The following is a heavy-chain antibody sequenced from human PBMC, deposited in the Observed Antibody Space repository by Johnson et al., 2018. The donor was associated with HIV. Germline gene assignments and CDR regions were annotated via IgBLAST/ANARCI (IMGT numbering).Heavy chain of an antibody. CDR3: AMPYYFDSGVYQ. V-gene: IGHV3-20*04. CDR1: GFTFDDYG. CDR2: IYSGGST. Sequence: VQLVESGGGVVRPGGSLRLSCAASGFTFDDYGMSWVRQAPGKGLEWVSVIYSGGSTYYADSVKGRFTIFRDNAKNTLSLQMGSLRVEDMGIYYCAMPYYFDSGVYQWGQGTLVTVSS. D-gene: IGHD3-22*01. J-gene: IGHJ3*01.